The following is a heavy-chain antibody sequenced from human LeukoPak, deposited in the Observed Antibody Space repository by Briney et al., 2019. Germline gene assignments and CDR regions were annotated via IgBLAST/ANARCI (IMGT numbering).Heavy chain of an antibody. CDR1: GYSISSGYY. V-gene: IGHV4-38-2*02. Sequence: PSETLSLTCTVSGYSISSGYYWGWIRQPPGKGLEWIGNIYPTGSTYYNPSLKSRVTISVDTSKNQFSLKVSSVTAADTAVYYCARGWRYCSGGSCYHDAFDIWGQGTMVTVSS. D-gene: IGHD2-15*01. CDR3: ARGWRYCSGGSCYHDAFDI. J-gene: IGHJ3*02. CDR2: IYPTGST.